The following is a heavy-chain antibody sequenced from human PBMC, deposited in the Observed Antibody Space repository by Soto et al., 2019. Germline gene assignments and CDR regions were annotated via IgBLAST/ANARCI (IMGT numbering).Heavy chain of an antibody. V-gene: IGHV3-23*01. CDR1: GFTFGNFA. CDR2: ITGRGTTT. J-gene: IGHJ4*02. Sequence: PGGSLRLSCSASGFTFGNFAMSWARQAPGKGLEWVSSITGRGTTTYYTGSVKGRFTISRDNSKNTLYLQMNSLRAEDTAIYYCAKELRWPQFADYWGQGTLVTVSS. CDR3: AKELRWPQFADY.